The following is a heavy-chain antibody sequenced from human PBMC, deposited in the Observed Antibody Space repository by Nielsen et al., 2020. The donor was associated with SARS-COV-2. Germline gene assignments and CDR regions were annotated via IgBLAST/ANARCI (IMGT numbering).Heavy chain of an antibody. CDR2: ISWDGGST. Sequence: GESLKISCAASGFTFDDYTMHWVRQAPGKGLEWVSLISWDGGSTYYADSVKGRFTISRDNSKNSLYLQMNSLRTEDTALYYCAKDSKIAGMGAFDYWGQGTLVTVSS. D-gene: IGHD1-26*01. CDR3: AKDSKIAGMGAFDY. V-gene: IGHV3-43*01. CDR1: GFTFDDYT. J-gene: IGHJ4*02.